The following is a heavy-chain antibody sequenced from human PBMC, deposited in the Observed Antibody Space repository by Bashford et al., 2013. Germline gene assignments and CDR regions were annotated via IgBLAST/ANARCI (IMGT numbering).Heavy chain of an antibody. CDR3: ARVGNTYFDY. J-gene: IGHJ4*02. D-gene: IGHD2/OR15-2a*01. V-gene: IGHV1-2*02. CDR1: GYIFSGYH. Sequence: ASVKVSCKTSGYIFSGYHIHWVRQAPGQGPEWLGWINPNSGVTNYGQKFQGRVTITRDTSMSTAYMEVSRLTSDDTAMYYCARVGNTYFDYWGQGTLVTVSS. CDR2: INPNSGVT.